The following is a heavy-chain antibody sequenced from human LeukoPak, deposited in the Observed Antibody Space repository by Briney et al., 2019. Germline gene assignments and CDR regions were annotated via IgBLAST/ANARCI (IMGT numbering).Heavy chain of an antibody. Sequence: ASVKVSCKASGYTFTSYDINWVRQATGQGLEWMGWMNPNSGNTGYAQKFQGRVTMTRNTSISTAYMELSSLRSEDTAVYYCARSGLPGVRGVIIKSYYYYGMDVWGQGTTVTVSS. V-gene: IGHV1-8*01. CDR1: GYTFTSYD. D-gene: IGHD3-10*01. CDR3: ARSGLPGVRGVIIKSYYYYGMDV. CDR2: MNPNSGNT. J-gene: IGHJ6*02.